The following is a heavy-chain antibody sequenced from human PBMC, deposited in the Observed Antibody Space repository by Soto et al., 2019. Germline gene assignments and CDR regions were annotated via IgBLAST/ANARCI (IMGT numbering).Heavy chain of an antibody. V-gene: IGHV3-33*01. CDR3: ARHMTTVTAGGGWCDP. CDR2: IWDDGSKE. Sequence: QVQLVESGGGVVQPGRSLRLSCAASGFTFSSFGMHWVRQAPGKGLEWVAVIWDDGSKEYYADSVKGRFTISRENSKNTLYLQMNSLRAEDTAVYYCARHMTTVTAGGGWCDPWGQGTLVTGSS. D-gene: IGHD4-17*01. J-gene: IGHJ5*02. CDR1: GFTFSSFG.